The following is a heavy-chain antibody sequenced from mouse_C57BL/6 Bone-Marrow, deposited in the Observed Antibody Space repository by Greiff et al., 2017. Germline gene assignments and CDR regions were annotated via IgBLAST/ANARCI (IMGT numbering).Heavy chain of an antibody. CDR3: ARRMVTARIDY. CDR1: GYTFTSYW. V-gene: IGHV1-61*01. D-gene: IGHD2-2*01. J-gene: IGHJ2*01. Sequence: QVQLQQPGAELVRPGSSVKLSCKASGYTFTSYWMDWVKQRPGQGLEWIGNIYPSDSETHYNQKFKDKATLTVDKSSSTAYMQLSSLTSEDSAVYYCARRMVTARIDYWGQGTTLTVSS. CDR2: IYPSDSET.